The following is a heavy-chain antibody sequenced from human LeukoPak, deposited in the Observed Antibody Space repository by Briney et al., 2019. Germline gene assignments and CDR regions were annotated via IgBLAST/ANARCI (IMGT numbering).Heavy chain of an antibody. D-gene: IGHD4-17*01. V-gene: IGHV3-21*01. J-gene: IGHJ1*01. Sequence: GGSLRLSCAASGFTFSNDIFHWVRQAPGKGLEWVSSISSSSSYIYYADSVKGRFTISRDNAKNSLYLQMNSLRAEDTAVYYCARDLDYGDSTATFQHWGQGTLVTVSS. CDR2: ISSSSSYI. CDR1: GFTFSNDI. CDR3: ARDLDYGDSTATFQH.